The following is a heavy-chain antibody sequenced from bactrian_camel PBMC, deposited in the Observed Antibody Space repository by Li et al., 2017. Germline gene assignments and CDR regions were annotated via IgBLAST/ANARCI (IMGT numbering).Heavy chain of an antibody. CDR2: VYIGGGVP. V-gene: IGHV3S1*01. D-gene: IGHD5*01. Sequence: VQLVESGGGSVQAGGSLRLSCIASGFTVSRACVAWFRQAPGKQREGVAAVYIGGGVPYYANSVKGRFTISRANAKSTLYLQMNSLEPEDTATYCCAADLLCYGLGTGYKYWGQGTQVTVS. CDR1: GFTVSRAC. CDR3: AADLLCYGLGTGYKY. J-gene: IGHJ4*01.